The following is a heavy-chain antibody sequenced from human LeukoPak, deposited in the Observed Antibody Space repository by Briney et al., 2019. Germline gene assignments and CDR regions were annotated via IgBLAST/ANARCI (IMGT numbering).Heavy chain of an antibody. D-gene: IGHD2-15*01. CDR3: ARDCSGGSCYGLDY. V-gene: IGHV3-23*01. Sequence: GGSLRLSCAASGFTFSSYAMNWVRQAPGKGLEWVSAISDNGGTTYYADSVKGRFTISRDSSKNTLYLQMNSLRAEDTAVYYCARDCSGGSCYGLDYWGQGTLVTVSS. CDR2: ISDNGGTT. J-gene: IGHJ4*02. CDR1: GFTFSSYA.